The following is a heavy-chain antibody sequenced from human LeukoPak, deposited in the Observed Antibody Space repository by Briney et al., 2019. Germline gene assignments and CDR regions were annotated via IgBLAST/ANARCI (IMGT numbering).Heavy chain of an antibody. CDR3: ARNPHNVDTAMVTYDY. Sequence: SETLSLTCTVSGGSISSGDYYWGSIDYYWSWIRQPPGKGLEWIGEINHSGSTNYNPSLKSRVTISVDTSKNQFSLKLSSVTAADTAVYYCARNPHNVDTAMVTYDYWGQGTLVTVSS. J-gene: IGHJ4*02. CDR2: INHSGST. D-gene: IGHD5-18*01. CDR1: GGSISSGDYY. V-gene: IGHV4-39*07.